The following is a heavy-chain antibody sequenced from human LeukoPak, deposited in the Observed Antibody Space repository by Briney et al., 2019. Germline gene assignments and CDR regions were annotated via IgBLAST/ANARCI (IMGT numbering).Heavy chain of an antibody. J-gene: IGHJ5*02. D-gene: IGHD3-3*01. CDR2: ISAYNGNT. V-gene: IGHV1-18*01. CDR3: ARGHNYDFWSGYYKNWFDP. CDR1: GYTFTSYG. Sequence: VASVKVSCKASGYTFTSYGISWVRQAPGQGLEWMGWISAYNGNTNCAQKLQGRVTMTTDTSTSTAYMELRSLRSEDTAVYYCARGHNYDFWSGYYKNWFDPWGQGTLVTVSS.